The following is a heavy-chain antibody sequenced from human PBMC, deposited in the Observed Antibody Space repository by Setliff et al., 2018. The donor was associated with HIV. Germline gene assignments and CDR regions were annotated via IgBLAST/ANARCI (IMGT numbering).Heavy chain of an antibody. D-gene: IGHD6-13*01. CDR3: AKDRLLDGSSWYYLDY. CDR1: GFTFSNYG. Sequence: GGSLRLSCEISGFTFSNYGTHWVRQAPGKGLEWVAFIRYDGSDKYYVDSVKGRFTVSRDNSKNTLYLQMNSLRPEDTALYYCAKDRLLDGSSWYYLDYWGQGTLVTVSS. CDR2: IRYDGSDK. V-gene: IGHV3-30*02. J-gene: IGHJ4*02.